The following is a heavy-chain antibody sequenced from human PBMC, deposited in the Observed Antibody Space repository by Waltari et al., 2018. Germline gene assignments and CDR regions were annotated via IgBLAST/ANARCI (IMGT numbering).Heavy chain of an antibody. CDR3: ATYIGASLGTAAFDV. CDR1: GVSITANRHY. Sequence: QMQLRESGPGLVKPSATLSLSCSVSGVSITANRHYWGWIRQPPGQGLEWIATISYIGATYYSPSLKSRVTLSRDTSKNQLSLKVDSVTAADTAVYYCATYIGASLGTAAFDVWGQGTMVTVSS. J-gene: IGHJ3*01. CDR2: ISYIGAT. D-gene: IGHD5-12*01. V-gene: IGHV4-39*01.